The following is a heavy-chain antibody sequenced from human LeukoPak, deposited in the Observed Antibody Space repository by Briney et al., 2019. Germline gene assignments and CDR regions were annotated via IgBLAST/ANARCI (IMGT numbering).Heavy chain of an antibody. Sequence: GGSLRLSCAASGFTFSSYGMHWVRQAPGKGLEWVAFIRYDGSNKYYADSVEGRFTISRDNSKNTLYLQMNSLRAEDPAVYYCAKDGGYCSSTSCQNYYYYYMDVWGKGTTVTVSS. V-gene: IGHV3-30*02. J-gene: IGHJ6*03. CDR1: GFTFSSYG. CDR3: AKDGGYCSSTSCQNYYYYYMDV. CDR2: IRYDGSNK. D-gene: IGHD2-2*03.